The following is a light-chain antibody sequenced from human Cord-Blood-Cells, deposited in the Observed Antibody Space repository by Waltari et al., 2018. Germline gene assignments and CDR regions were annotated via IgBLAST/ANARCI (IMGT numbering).Light chain of an antibody. CDR1: SSDAVGYNY. CDR2: GVS. Sequence: QSALTQPPSASGPPGQSVTISCTGTSSDAVGYNYVTLYQQHPGKAPKLMIYGVSKRPSGVPDRFSGSKSGNTASLTVSGLQAEDEADYYCSSYAGSNNVVFGGGTKLTVL. V-gene: IGLV2-8*01. CDR3: SSYAGSNNVV. J-gene: IGLJ2*01.